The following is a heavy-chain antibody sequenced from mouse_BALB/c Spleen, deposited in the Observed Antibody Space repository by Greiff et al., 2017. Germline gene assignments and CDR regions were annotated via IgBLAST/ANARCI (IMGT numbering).Heavy chain of an antibody. D-gene: IGHD1-1*01. CDR3: ARHCYYGSSYWYFDV. CDR2: FYPGSGSI. J-gene: IGHJ1*01. V-gene: IGHV1-62-2*01. CDR1: GYTFTEYI. Sequence: VQLHQSGAGLVKPGASVKLSCKASGYTFTEYIIHWVKQRSGQGLEWIGWFYPGSGSIKYNEKFKDKATLTADKSSSIVYMELSRLTSEDSAVYFCARHCYYGSSYWYFDVWGAGTTVTVSS.